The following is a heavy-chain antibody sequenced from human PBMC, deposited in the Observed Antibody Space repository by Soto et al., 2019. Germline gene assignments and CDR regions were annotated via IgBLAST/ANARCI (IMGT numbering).Heavy chain of an antibody. D-gene: IGHD6-19*01. CDR3: ARLPRSGWDHYYYGMDV. CDR2: MSHDGSHK. V-gene: IGHV3-30*03. CDR1: GFTFSTYG. J-gene: IGHJ6*02. Sequence: QVQLVESGGDVVQAGGSLGLSCTASGFTFSTYGMHWVRQAPGKGPEWEAVMSHDGSHKAFLDSVKGRFIISRDNSKNTLYLQMNSLRPDDTAVYYCARLPRSGWDHYYYGMDVWGQGTTVIVSS.